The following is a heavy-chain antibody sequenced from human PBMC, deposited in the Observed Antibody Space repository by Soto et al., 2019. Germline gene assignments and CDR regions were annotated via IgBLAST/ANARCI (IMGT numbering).Heavy chain of an antibody. CDR2: ITTAGDT. CDR3: AGELHGGSYSMDV. J-gene: IGHJ6*02. V-gene: IGHV3-13*01. Sequence: EVQLVESGGGLVQPGGSLRLSCAASGFTFSNYDMHWVRQVTGKGLEWVSGITTAGDTYYPGSVKGRFTISREKAKNSLYLQMNSLSAGDTAVYYCAGELHGGSYSMDVWGQGTTVTVSS. CDR1: GFTFSNYD.